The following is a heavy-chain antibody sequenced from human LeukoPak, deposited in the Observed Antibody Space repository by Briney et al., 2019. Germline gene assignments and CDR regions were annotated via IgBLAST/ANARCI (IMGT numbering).Heavy chain of an antibody. CDR1: GFTFTSHD. V-gene: IGHV1-46*01. CDR3: ARANFEAVAGTYRYYGMDV. Sequence: GASVKVSCKASGFTFTSHDYNWVRQAPGQGLEWMGIINPTGGSTTYAQKFQGRVTMTRDTSTSTVYMDLSSLRFEDTAVYYCARANFEAVAGTYRYYGMDVWGQGTTVTVSS. D-gene: IGHD6-19*01. CDR2: INPTGGST. J-gene: IGHJ6*02.